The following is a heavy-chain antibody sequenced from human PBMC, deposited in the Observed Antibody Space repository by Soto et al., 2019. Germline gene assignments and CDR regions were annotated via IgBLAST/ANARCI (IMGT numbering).Heavy chain of an antibody. V-gene: IGHV3-7*01. Sequence: GGSLRLSCAASGFTFSSYWMSWVRQAPGKGLEWVANIKQDGSEKYYVDSVKGRFTISRDNAKNSLYLQMNSLRAEDTAVYYCAIVRRSHTYGDYDAFDIWGQGTMVTVSS. D-gene: IGHD4-17*01. CDR1: GFTFSSYW. CDR2: IKQDGSEK. J-gene: IGHJ3*02. CDR3: AIVRRSHTYGDYDAFDI.